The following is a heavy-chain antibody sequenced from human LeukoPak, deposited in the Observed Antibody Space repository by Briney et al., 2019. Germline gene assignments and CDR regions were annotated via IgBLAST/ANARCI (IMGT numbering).Heavy chain of an antibody. V-gene: IGHV3-30*18. J-gene: IGHJ3*02. CDR3: AKDADYYDSSGNGAFDI. CDR2: ISYDGSNK. D-gene: IGHD3-22*01. CDR1: GFTFSSYG. Sequence: GRSLRLSCAASGFTFSSYGMHWVRQAPGKGLEWVAVISYDGSNKYYADSVKGRFTISRDNSKNTLYLQMNSLRAEDTAVYYCAKDADYYDSSGNGAFDIWGQGTMVTVSS.